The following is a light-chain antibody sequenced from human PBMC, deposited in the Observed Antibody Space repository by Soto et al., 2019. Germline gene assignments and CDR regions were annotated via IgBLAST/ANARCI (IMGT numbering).Light chain of an antibody. V-gene: IGKV1D-16*01. CDR2: AAS. Sequence: DIQMTQSPSSLSASVGDRVTITCRASQGISSWLAWYQQKPEKAPKSLTYAASSLQSGVPSRFSVSGSGTDLTLTINCLQPEDFACYYCQQCNSYPFSGGTRVEIK. J-gene: IGKJ4*01. CDR1: QGISSW. CDR3: QQCNSYP.